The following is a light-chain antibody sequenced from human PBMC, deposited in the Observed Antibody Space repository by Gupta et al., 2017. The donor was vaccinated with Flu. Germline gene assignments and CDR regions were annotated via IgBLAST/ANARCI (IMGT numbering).Light chain of an antibody. J-gene: IGKJ1*01. V-gene: IGKV1-5*03. CDR3: QQENSFPWT. CDR1: QSISGW. Sequence: QLNQSPSTLSASVGERDTSSCRARQSISGWLAWYQQKPGKDPKLLIYRASRVESGVPSRFSGSGSGTEFTLPISSRQPEDFANYYCQQENSFPWTFGQGTKVEIK. CDR2: RAS.